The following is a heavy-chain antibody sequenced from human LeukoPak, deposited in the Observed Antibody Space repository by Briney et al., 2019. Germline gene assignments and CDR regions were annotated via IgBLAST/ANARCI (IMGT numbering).Heavy chain of an antibody. CDR2: IYYSGST. CDR3: ARTPAYTYGSQFDC. J-gene: IGHJ4*02. V-gene: IGHV4-30-4*01. CDR1: GGSISSGDYY. D-gene: IGHD5-18*01. Sequence: SETLSLTCTVSGGSISSGDYYWSWIRQPPGKGLEWIGYIYYSGSTYYNPSPKSRVTISVDTSKNQFSLKLSSVTAADTAVYYCARTPAYTYGSQFDCWGQGTLVTVSS.